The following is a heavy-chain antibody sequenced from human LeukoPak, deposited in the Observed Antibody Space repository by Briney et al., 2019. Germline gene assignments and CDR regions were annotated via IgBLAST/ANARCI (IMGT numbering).Heavy chain of an antibody. J-gene: IGHJ4*02. CDR3: ARPLTVTTLGFGY. D-gene: IGHD4-17*01. V-gene: IGHV3-21*01. CDR2: IGGTGGFIT. CDR1: GFTFSSHG. Sequence: AGGSLRLSCAASGFTFSSHGMNWVRQAPGKGLEWVSGIGGTGGFITYYAESVKGRFTISRDNAKNSLYLQMNSLRAEDTAVYYCARPLTVTTLGFGYWGQGTLVTVSS.